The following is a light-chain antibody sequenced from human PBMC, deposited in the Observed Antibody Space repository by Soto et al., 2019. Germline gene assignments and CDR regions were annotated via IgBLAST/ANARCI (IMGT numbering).Light chain of an antibody. CDR2: LEGSGNY. J-gene: IGLJ3*02. CDR1: SGHTSHI. CDR3: ETWDSNIWV. V-gene: IGLV4-60*03. Sequence: QAVVTQSSSASASLGSSVKLTCSLDSGHTSHIIAWHQQQPGQAPRYLMKLEGSGNYNKGSGVPDRFSGSSSGADRYLTISNLQSEDEADYYCETWDSNIWVFGEVTQLTVL.